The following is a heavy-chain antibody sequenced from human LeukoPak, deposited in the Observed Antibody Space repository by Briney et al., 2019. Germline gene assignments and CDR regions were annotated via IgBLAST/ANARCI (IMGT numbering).Heavy chain of an antibody. V-gene: IGHV2-70*11. D-gene: IGHD2-2*01. Sequence: SGPALVKPTQTLTLTCTFSGFSLSTSGMCVSWIRQPPGKALEWLARIDWDDDKYYSTSMKTRLTISKDTPKNQVVLTMTNTDPVDTATYYCARSKLGYCSSTRCSQGDYWGQGTLVTVSS. CDR1: GFSLSTSGMC. CDR3: ARSKLGYCSSTRCSQGDY. J-gene: IGHJ4*02. CDR2: IDWDDDK.